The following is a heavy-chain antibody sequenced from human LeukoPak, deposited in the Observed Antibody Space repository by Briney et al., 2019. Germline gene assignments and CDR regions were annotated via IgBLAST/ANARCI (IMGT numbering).Heavy chain of an antibody. D-gene: IGHD2-21*02. CDR1: GGSISTYY. CDR3: ARGSGGDSSY. V-gene: IGHV4-59*01. J-gene: IGHJ4*02. CDR2: IDYSGST. Sequence: SETLSLTCTVSGGSISTYYWSWIRQPPGKGLEWIGYIDYSGSTNYNPSLKGRVTISIDTSKKQFSLKLSSVTAADTAVYYCARGSGGDSSYWGQGSLVTVSS.